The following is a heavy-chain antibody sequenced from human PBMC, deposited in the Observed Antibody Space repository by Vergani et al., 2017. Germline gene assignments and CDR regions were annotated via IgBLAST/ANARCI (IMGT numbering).Heavy chain of an antibody. D-gene: IGHD2-21*02. V-gene: IGHV1-69*01. CDR2: IIPIFGTA. Sequence: QVQLVQSGAEVKKPGSSVKVSCKASGGTFSSYAISWVRQAPGQGLEWMGGIIPIFGTANYAQKFQGRVTITADESTSTAYMELSILRSEDTAVYYCAREAYCGGDCYSSFDYWGQGTLVTVSS. CDR3: AREAYCGGDCYSSFDY. J-gene: IGHJ4*02. CDR1: GGTFSSYA.